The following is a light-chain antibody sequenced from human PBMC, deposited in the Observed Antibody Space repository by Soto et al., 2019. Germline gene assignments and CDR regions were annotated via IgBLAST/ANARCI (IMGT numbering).Light chain of an antibody. Sequence: QSLRTQPHSASGSRGQSFTMACTGAISDIGTYDYVSWYQQHPGRAPKLIIFEVSKRSLGVPDRFSGSKSGNTASLIVSGLQPEDEAEYHCTSYTGDDFTFVFGTGTKVTVL. CDR3: TSYTGDDFTFV. J-gene: IGLJ1*01. CDR1: ISDIGTYDY. V-gene: IGLV2-8*01. CDR2: EVS.